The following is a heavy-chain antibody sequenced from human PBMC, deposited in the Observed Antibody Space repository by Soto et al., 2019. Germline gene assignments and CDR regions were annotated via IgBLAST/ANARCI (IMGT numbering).Heavy chain of an antibody. CDR3: ARCDYDILTGYVGPFDP. V-gene: IGHV1-18*01. D-gene: IGHD3-9*01. J-gene: IGHJ5*02. CDR1: GYTFTSYG. Sequence: ASVKVSCKASGYTFTSYGISWVRQAPGQGLEWMGWISAYNGNTNYAQKLQGRVTMTTDKSTSTAYMELRSLRSDDTAVYYCARCDYDILTGYVGPFDPWGQGTLVTVSS. CDR2: ISAYNGNT.